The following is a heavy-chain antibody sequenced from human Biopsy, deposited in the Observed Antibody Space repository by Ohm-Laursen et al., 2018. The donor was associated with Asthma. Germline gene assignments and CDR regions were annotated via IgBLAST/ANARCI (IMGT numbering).Heavy chain of an antibody. CDR2: VHVGNGDS. CDR3: ARGFTIFGVATTAFDY. J-gene: IGHJ4*02. CDR1: GYTFDRFA. Sequence: EASVKVSCKASGYTFDRFAIHWVRPAPGQRPQWLGWVHVGNGDSKYSPSFQDRVTITGDTSATTAYMELRNLRAEDTAVYFCARGFTIFGVATTAFDYWGQGALVTVSS. D-gene: IGHD3-3*01. V-gene: IGHV1-3*01.